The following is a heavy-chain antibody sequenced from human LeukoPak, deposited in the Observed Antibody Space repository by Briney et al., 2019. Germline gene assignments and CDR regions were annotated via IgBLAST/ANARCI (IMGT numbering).Heavy chain of an antibody. CDR2: FDPADGET. D-gene: IGHD3-10*01. J-gene: IGHJ4*02. V-gene: IGHV1-24*01. Sequence: ASVKVSCKVSGYTLIQLSMHWVRQAPGKGLEWMGGFDPADGETIYAQKFQGRVTMTEDTSTDTAYMELSSLRSEDTAVYYCAAHTYYYSSGSFAYWGQGTLVTVSS. CDR3: AAHTYYYSSGSFAY. CDR1: GYTLIQLS.